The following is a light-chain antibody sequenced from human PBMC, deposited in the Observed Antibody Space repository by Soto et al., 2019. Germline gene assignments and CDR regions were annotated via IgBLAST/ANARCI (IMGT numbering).Light chain of an antibody. Sequence: QSVLTQPRSVSGSPGQSVTISCTGTSSDVGGYNYVSWYQQHPGKAPKLMIYDVSKRPSGVPDRFSGSKSGNTASLTISGLQAEDEADYYCCSYAGNFVFGGGTKLTVL. CDR1: SSDVGGYNY. J-gene: IGLJ2*01. CDR2: DVS. CDR3: CSYAGNFV. V-gene: IGLV2-11*01.